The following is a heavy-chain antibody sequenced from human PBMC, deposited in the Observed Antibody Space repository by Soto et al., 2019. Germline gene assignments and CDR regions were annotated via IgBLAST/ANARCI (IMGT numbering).Heavy chain of an antibody. D-gene: IGHD3-22*01. Sequence: PGGSLRLSCAASGFTFNNAWMSWVRQAPGKGLEWVGFIRSKAHGETTEYAASVKGRFTISRDDSKSIAYLQMNSLKTEDTAVYYCTRDRDSSGSAFDPWGQGTLVTVSS. CDR3: TRDRDSSGSAFDP. V-gene: IGHV3-49*04. CDR2: IRSKAHGETT. J-gene: IGHJ5*02. CDR1: GFTFNNAW.